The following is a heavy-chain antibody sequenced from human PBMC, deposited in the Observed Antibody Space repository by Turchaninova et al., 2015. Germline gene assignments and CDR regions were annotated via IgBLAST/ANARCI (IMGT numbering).Heavy chain of an antibody. J-gene: IGHJ5*02. CDR2: MSGSGGFT. V-gene: IGHV3-23*04. Sequence: EVQLVESGGGLVTLGRSVGHSWAASGFTVTTKCRNWVRQAPGKGLEGVSVMSGSGGFTDYADSVKGRFTIARDTSKNTVYLQLTSLRAEDTAVYYCARGPHGPNTNNWFDPWGRGTLVTVSS. CDR1: GFTVTTKC. CDR3: ARGPHGPNTNNWFDP. D-gene: IGHD2-8*01.